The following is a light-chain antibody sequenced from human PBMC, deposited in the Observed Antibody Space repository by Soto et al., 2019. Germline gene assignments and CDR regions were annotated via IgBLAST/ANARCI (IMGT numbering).Light chain of an antibody. CDR2: GAS. V-gene: IGKV3D-20*02. CDR3: QQHKNWPLT. CDR1: QTLRKNY. J-gene: IGKJ3*01. Sequence: EVVLTQSPGTLSLSPGEKATLSCRASQTLRKNYLAWYQQKPGQAPRLLIYGASSRATGIPDRFSGGGSGPDFTLTISRLEPEDFAIYYCQQHKNWPLTFGPGTKVDIK.